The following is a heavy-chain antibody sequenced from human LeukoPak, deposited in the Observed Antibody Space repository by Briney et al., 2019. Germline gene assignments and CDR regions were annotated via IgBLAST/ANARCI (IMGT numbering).Heavy chain of an antibody. CDR3: AREAYSSSWGPYYYYYGMDV. CDR2: IYSGGST. CDR1: GFTVSSNY. D-gene: IGHD6-13*01. J-gene: IGHJ6*02. V-gene: IGHV3-53*01. Sequence: AGGSLRLSCAASGFTVSSNYMSWVRQAPGKGLEWVSVIYSGGSTYYADSVKGRFTISRDNSKNTLYLQMNSLRAEDTAVYYCAREAYSSSWGPYYYYYGMDVWGQGTTVTVSS.